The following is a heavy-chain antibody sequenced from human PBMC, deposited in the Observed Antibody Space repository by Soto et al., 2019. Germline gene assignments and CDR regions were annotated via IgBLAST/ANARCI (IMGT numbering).Heavy chain of an antibody. CDR2: ISHDGHA. CDR3: ARQVCGDYLGGNWFDP. CDR1: DDSISDSRYY. J-gene: IGHJ5*02. D-gene: IGHD4-17*01. V-gene: IGHV4-39*01. Sequence: LSLTCSVLDDSISDSRYYWGRIRQSPEKGLEWIGSISHDGHAYYNPPLKSRVTLFADTSRNQFSLKMKSVTVADTALYFCARQVCGDYLGGNWFDPWGQGAPVTVSS.